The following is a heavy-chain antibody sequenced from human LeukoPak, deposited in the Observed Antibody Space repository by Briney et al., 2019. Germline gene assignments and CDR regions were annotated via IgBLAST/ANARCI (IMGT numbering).Heavy chain of an antibody. Sequence: ASVKVSCKASGYTFNSYGISWVRQAPGQGLEWMGWISAYNGDTKYVQKLQGRVTMTTDTSTTTAYMELRSLRSDDTALYYCARGFSSSWYEEGLDPWGQGTLVTVSS. CDR3: ARGFSSSWYEEGLDP. CDR1: GYTFNSYG. D-gene: IGHD6-13*01. V-gene: IGHV1-18*01. CDR2: ISAYNGDT. J-gene: IGHJ5*02.